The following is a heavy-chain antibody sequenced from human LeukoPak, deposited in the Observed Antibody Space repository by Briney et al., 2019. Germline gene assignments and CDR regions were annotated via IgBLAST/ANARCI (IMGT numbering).Heavy chain of an antibody. D-gene: IGHD6-13*01. CDR1: GFTFSSYS. J-gene: IGHJ4*02. CDR2: ISSSSSYI. Sequence: GGSLRLSCAASGFTFSSYSMNWVCQAPGKGLEWVSSISSSSSYIYYADSVKGRFTISRDNAKNSLYLQMNSLRAEDTAVYYCARDLSSSSWFRRGAFDYWGQGTLVTVSS. V-gene: IGHV3-21*01. CDR3: ARDLSSSSWFRRGAFDY.